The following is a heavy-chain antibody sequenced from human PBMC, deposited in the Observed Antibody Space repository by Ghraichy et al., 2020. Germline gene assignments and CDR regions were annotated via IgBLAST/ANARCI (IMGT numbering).Heavy chain of an antibody. D-gene: IGHD3-10*01. V-gene: IGHV1-2*02. CDR1: GYSFTDYY. Sequence: ASLKVSCKTSGYSFTDYYVHWVRLAPGQGLEWMGWINPRSAVTNYAQKFKGRVTMTSDTSISTAYLELSRLTSDDTAVYYCATYDELDYWGQGTVVTVSS. CDR2: INPRSAVT. J-gene: IGHJ4*02. CDR3: ATYDELDY.